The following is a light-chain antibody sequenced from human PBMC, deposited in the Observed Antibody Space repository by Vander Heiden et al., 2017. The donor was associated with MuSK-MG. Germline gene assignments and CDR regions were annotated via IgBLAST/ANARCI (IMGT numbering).Light chain of an antibody. CDR2: DAS. J-gene: IGKJ2*01. Sequence: DIVLTQSPATLSLSPGERATLSCRASQSVSSSLAWFQQTPGQAPRLLIYDASNRATGIPARFSGSGSGTDSTLTISGLEPEDFAVYYCQQRSDSYTFGQGTKLEIK. CDR1: QSVSSS. CDR3: QQRSDSYT. V-gene: IGKV3-11*01.